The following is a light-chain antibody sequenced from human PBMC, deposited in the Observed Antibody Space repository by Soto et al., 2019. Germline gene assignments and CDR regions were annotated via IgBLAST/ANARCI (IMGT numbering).Light chain of an antibody. Sequence: QSALTQPPSVSGAPGQRVTISCTGSSSNIGTGYDVHWYQQLPGTAPKLLIYGNINRPSGVPDRFSGSKSGTSASLAITGLQAEDEADYYCQSYDSSLIGSRVFGGGTQLTVL. CDR1: SSNIGTGYD. CDR2: GNI. CDR3: QSYDSSLIGSRV. V-gene: IGLV1-40*01. J-gene: IGLJ2*01.